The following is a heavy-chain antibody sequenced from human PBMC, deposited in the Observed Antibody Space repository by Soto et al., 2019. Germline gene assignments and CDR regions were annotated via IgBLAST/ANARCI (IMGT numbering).Heavy chain of an antibody. CDR1: GFTFSSYW. Sequence: EVQLVESGGGLVQPGGSLRLSCAASGFTFSSYWMSWVRQAPGKGLEWVANIKQDGSEKYYVDSVKGRLTISRDNAKNALDLQMNSLRAEDTAVYYCARPGLQWLGRRFAYWGQGTLVTVSS. J-gene: IGHJ4*02. CDR3: ARPGLQWLGRRFAY. D-gene: IGHD6-19*01. V-gene: IGHV3-7*01. CDR2: IKQDGSEK.